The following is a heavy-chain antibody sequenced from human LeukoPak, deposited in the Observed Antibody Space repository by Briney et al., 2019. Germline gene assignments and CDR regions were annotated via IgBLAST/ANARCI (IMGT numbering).Heavy chain of an antibody. Sequence: SETLSLTCTVSGDSLSSHYWSWIRQPPGKGLEWIGYIYGSGSTHYDPSLRSRVTISEDASKNQFSLKLTSVTAADTAVYYCARNVGWYSHDSWGQGTLVTVSS. CDR2: IYGSGST. J-gene: IGHJ4*02. CDR1: GDSLSSHY. D-gene: IGHD6-19*01. V-gene: IGHV4-59*08. CDR3: ARNVGWYSHDS.